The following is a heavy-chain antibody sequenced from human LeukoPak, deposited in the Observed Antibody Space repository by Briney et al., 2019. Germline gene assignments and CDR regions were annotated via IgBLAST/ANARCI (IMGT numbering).Heavy chain of an antibody. D-gene: IGHD1-26*01. Sequence: ASVKVSCKASGYTFTSYYMHWVRQAPGQGLEWMGIINPSGGSTSYAQKFQGRVTMTRDTSISTAYMELSRLRSDDTAVYYCARYGKGPAHMDVWGKGTTVTVSS. J-gene: IGHJ6*03. CDR1: GYTFTSYY. CDR3: ARYGKGPAHMDV. CDR2: INPSGGST. V-gene: IGHV1-46*01.